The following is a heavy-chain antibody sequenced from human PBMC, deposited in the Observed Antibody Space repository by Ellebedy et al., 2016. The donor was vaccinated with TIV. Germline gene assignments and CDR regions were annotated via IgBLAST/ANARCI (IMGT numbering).Heavy chain of an antibody. CDR3: ANDRGYSISSPWYFDL. CDR2: ISPGGGSV. V-gene: IGHV3-74*01. Sequence: GGSLRLSCAASGFGFSTYWMHWVREAQGKGLMWIARISPGGGSVRYADSVKGRFTISRDNAENTLSLQMNSLRAEDTAVYYGANDRGYSISSPWYFDLWGRGTLVTVSS. D-gene: IGHD6-6*01. J-gene: IGHJ2*01. CDR1: GFGFSTYW.